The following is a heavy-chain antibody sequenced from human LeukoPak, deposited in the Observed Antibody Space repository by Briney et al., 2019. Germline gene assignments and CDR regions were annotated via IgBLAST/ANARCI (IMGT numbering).Heavy chain of an antibody. CDR1: GFTFSSYG. V-gene: IGHV3-33*01. CDR3: AREKQQLAYPDY. J-gene: IGHJ4*02. Sequence: GGSLRLSWAAAGFTFSSYGMRWVRQAPGKGREWVAVIWYDGSNKYYADSVKGRFTISRDNSKNTLYLQMNSLRAEDTAVYYCAREKQQLAYPDYWGQGTLVTVSS. D-gene: IGHD6-13*01. CDR2: IWYDGSNK.